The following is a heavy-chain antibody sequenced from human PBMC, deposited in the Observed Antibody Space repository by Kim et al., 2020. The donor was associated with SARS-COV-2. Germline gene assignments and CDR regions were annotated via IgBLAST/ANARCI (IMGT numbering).Heavy chain of an antibody. V-gene: IGHV1-69*13. Sequence: SVKVSCKASGGTFSSYAISWVRQAPGQGLEWMGGIIPIFGTANYAQKFQGRVTITADESTSTAYMELSSLRSEDTAVYYCASPRGVPTTRYYYYGMDVWGQGTTVTVSS. D-gene: IGHD1-26*01. CDR2: IIPIFGTA. CDR1: GGTFSSYA. J-gene: IGHJ6*02. CDR3: ASPRGVPTTRYYYYGMDV.